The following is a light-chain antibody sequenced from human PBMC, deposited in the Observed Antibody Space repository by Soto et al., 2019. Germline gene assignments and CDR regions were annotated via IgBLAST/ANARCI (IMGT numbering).Light chain of an antibody. CDR1: QSVSNY. V-gene: IGKV3-11*01. Sequence: EIVLTQSPATLALSPGERVTLSCRASQSVSNYLASYQQKPGQAPRLLVSAASNRATGIPARFSGSGSGTDFTLTISSLEPEDFGVFYCQQRFDWPKIAFGQGTRLEIK. CDR2: AAS. CDR3: QQRFDWPKIA. J-gene: IGKJ5*01.